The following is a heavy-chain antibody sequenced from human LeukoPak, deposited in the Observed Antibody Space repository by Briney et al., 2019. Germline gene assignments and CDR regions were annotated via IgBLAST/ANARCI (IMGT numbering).Heavy chain of an antibody. D-gene: IGHD6-13*01. Sequence: ASVKVSCKASGYTFTAYPIHWVRQAPGQGLEWMGRINPNSGVTHYAQEFHGRVTMTKDTSTDTAYMELSSLRSDDTAIYWCARDSSNWSSFGSWGQGTPVTVSS. V-gene: IGHV1-2*06. CDR1: GYTFTAYP. CDR2: INPNSGVT. CDR3: ARDSSNWSSFGS. J-gene: IGHJ4*02.